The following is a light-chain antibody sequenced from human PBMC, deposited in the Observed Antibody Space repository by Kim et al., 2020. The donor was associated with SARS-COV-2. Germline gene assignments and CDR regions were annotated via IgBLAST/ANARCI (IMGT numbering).Light chain of an antibody. CDR3: QAWDSSTVV. Sequence: SLSPGQTASITCAGDKLGDKYACWYQQKPGQSPVLVIYQDSKRPSGIPERFSGSTSGNTATLTISGTQAMDEADYYCQAWDSSTVVFGGGTKLTVL. CDR2: QDS. V-gene: IGLV3-1*01. J-gene: IGLJ2*01. CDR1: KLGDKY.